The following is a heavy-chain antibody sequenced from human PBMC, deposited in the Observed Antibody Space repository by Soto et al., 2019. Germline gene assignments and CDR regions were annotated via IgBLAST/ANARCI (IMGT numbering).Heavy chain of an antibody. D-gene: IGHD3-10*01. CDR1: GFTFSDHY. Sequence: PGGSLRLSCAASGFTFSDHYVDWVRQAPGKGLEWVGRTRNKANSYTTEYAASVKGRFTISRDDSKNSLYLQMNSLKTEDTAVYYCARGVIKGTHYYYYGMDVWGQGTTVTVSS. V-gene: IGHV3-72*01. CDR3: ARGVIKGTHYYYYGMDV. J-gene: IGHJ6*02. CDR2: TRNKANSYTT.